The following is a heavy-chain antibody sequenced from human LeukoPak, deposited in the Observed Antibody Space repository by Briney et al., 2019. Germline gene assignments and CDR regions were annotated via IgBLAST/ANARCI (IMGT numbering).Heavy chain of an antibody. J-gene: IGHJ4*02. V-gene: IGHV3-23*01. CDR1: GFTFSSYA. CDR2: ISGRGGST. CDR3: AKERHYYDSSGYYYYFDY. D-gene: IGHD3-22*01. Sequence: QPGGSLRLSCAASGFTFSSYAMSWVRQAPGKGLEWVSAISGRGGSTYYADSVKGRFTISRDNSKNTLYLQMNSLRAKDTAVYYCAKERHYYDSSGYYYYFDYWGQGTLVTVSS.